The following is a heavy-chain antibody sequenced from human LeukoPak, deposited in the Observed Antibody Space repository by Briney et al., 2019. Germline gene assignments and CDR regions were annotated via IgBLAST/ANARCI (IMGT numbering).Heavy chain of an antibody. D-gene: IGHD3-16*02. CDR2: IRSKAYGGTT. J-gene: IGHJ4*02. CDR3: TRANYVWGSYRYPHY. CDR1: GFTFSSYW. V-gene: IGHV3-49*04. Sequence: GSLRLSCAASGFTFSSYWMSWVRQAPGKGLEWVGFIRSKAYGGTTEYAASVKGRFTISRDDSKSIAYLQMNSLKTEDTAVYYCTRANYVWGSYRYPHYWGQGTLVTVSS.